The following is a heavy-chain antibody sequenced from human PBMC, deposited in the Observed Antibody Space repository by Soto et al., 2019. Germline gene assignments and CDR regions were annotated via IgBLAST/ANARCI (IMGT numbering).Heavy chain of an antibody. CDR3: ARAQGAVAGRGDAFVI. CDR1: GFTFSSYA. D-gene: IGHD6-19*01. Sequence: QVQLVESGGGVVQPGRSLRLSCAASGFTFSSYAMHWVRQAPGKGLEWVAVISYDGSNKYYADSVKGRFTISRDNSKNTLYLQLNSLRAEDTAVYYCARAQGAVAGRGDAFVIWGQGTMVTVSS. V-gene: IGHV3-30-3*01. J-gene: IGHJ3*02. CDR2: ISYDGSNK.